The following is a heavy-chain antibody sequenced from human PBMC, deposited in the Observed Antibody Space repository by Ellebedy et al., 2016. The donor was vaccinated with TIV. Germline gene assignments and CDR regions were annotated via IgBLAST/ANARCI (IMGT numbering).Heavy chain of an antibody. D-gene: IGHD2-2*01. V-gene: IGHV3-11*06. CDR2: ISSSSSYT. Sequence: GESLKISXAASGFTFSDYYMSWIRQVPGKGLEWVSYISSSSSYTNYADSVKGRFTISRDNAKNSLYLQMNSLRAEDTAVYYCARASLRSMHGWGQGTLVTVSS. CDR3: ARASLRSMHG. J-gene: IGHJ4*02. CDR1: GFTFSDYY.